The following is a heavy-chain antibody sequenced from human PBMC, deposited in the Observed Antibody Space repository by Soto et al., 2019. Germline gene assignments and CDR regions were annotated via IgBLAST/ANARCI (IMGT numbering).Heavy chain of an antibody. CDR1: GGTFSSYA. V-gene: IGHV1-69*06. D-gene: IGHD3-22*01. Sequence: SAKVSCKASGGTFSSYAISWVRQAPGQGLEWMGGIIPIFGTANYAQKFQGRVTITADKSTSTAYMELSSLRSEDTAVYYCARSYYDSSGYYAFDIWGQGTMVTVSS. J-gene: IGHJ3*02. CDR2: IIPIFGTA. CDR3: ARSYYDSSGYYAFDI.